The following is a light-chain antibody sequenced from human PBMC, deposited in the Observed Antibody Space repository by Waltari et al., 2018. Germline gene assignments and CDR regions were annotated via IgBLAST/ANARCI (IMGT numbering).Light chain of an antibody. CDR3: QQRRDWPLT. V-gene: IGKV3-11*01. CDR1: QSVTNY. J-gene: IGKJ4*01. Sequence: DIVLTQSPAILSLSPGERAPLSCSTSQSVTNYLAWYQQKPGQAPRLLIYDTSNRATGIPARFSGSGFGTDFTLTISSLEPEDFAVYYCQQRRDWPLTFGGGTKVEIK. CDR2: DTS.